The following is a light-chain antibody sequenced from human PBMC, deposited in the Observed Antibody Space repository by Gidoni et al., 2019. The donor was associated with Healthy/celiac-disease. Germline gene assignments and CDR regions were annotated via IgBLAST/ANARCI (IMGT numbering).Light chain of an antibody. CDR1: QCVLYSSNNTNY. J-gene: IGKJ1*01. CDR2: WAS. Sequence: LLMPPSPDSLSVSLCERAPINCNASQCVLYSSNNTNYLAWYQQKPGQPPKLLIYWASTRETGVPERFSGSGSGTDFTLTISSLQAEDVAVYYCQQYYSNPRTFGQGTKVEIK. CDR3: QQYYSNPRT. V-gene: IGKV4-1*01.